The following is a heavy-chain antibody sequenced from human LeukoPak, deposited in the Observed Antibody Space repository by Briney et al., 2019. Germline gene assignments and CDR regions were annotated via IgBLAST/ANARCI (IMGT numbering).Heavy chain of an antibody. CDR1: GDSISSYY. CDR3: ARGPYSYDSSGAFDI. D-gene: IGHD3-22*01. V-gene: IGHV4-59*08. J-gene: IGHJ3*02. Sequence: SETLSLTCTVSGDSISSYYWSWIRQPPGKGLEWIGYIYHSGSTNYNPSLKSRVTISLDTSKNQFSLKLSSVTAADTAVYFCARGPYSYDSSGAFDIWGQGTMVTVSS. CDR2: IYHSGST.